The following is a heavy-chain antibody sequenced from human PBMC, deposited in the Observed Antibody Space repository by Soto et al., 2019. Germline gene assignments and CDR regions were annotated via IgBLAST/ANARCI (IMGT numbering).Heavy chain of an antibody. CDR1: GYTFTIYY. J-gene: IGHJ6*02. CDR2: INTSGGSP. D-gene: IGHD6-25*01. Sequence: ASGKVSIKAFGYTFTIYYIHWVRQAPGQGLEWMGVINTSGGSPTYAQKFQDRVTMTRDTSTSTVYMELSSLRSEDTAVYYCARGGRHSDYYYYYGMDVWGQGTTVTVSS. CDR3: ARGGRHSDYYYYYGMDV. V-gene: IGHV1-46*01.